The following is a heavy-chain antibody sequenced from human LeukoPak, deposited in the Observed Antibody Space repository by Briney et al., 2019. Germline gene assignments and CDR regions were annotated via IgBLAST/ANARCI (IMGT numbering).Heavy chain of an antibody. D-gene: IGHD2-2*01. Sequence: GGSLRLSCAASGFTFSDYYMSWIRQAPGKGLEWVSYISSSGSTIYYADSVKGRFTISRDNAKNSLYLQMNSLRAEDTAVYYCASFSGENFVVVPASYYYYGMDVWGQGTTVTVSS. CDR1: GFTFSDYY. V-gene: IGHV3-11*04. CDR3: ASFSGENFVVVPASYYYYGMDV. CDR2: ISSSGSTI. J-gene: IGHJ6*02.